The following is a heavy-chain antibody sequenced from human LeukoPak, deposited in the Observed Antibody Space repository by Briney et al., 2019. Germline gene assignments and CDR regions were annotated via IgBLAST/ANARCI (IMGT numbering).Heavy chain of an antibody. CDR2: IDPSDSYT. CDR3: ARHHSSIWAPFDY. D-gene: IGHD6-13*01. J-gene: IGHJ4*02. Sequence: GASLKISCKGSGYSFTSYWISWVRQMPGKGLEWMGKIDPSDSYTNYRPSFQGHVTISADRSISPAYLQWSSLKASDTAMYYCARHHSSIWAPFDYWGQGTLVTVSS. CDR1: GYSFTSYW. V-gene: IGHV5-10-1*01.